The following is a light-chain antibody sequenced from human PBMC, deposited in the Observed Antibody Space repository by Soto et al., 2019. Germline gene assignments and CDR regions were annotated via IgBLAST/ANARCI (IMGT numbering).Light chain of an antibody. Sequence: EIVMTQSPATLSVSPGERATLSCRASQSVSSNLVSYQQKPGQPPRLLIYGASTRATGIPARFSGSGSGTEFTVTISSLQSEDFAVYYCQQYNNLPRTFGQGTKVQIK. CDR2: GAS. V-gene: IGKV3-15*01. J-gene: IGKJ1*01. CDR3: QQYNNLPRT. CDR1: QSVSSN.